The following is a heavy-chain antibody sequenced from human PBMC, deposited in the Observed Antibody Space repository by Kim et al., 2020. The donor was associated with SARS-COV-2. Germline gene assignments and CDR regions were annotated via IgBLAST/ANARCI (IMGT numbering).Heavy chain of an antibody. J-gene: IGHJ4*02. CDR3: ARAPRVWITTVTQFDY. D-gene: IGHD4-17*01. Sequence: SETLSLTCTVSGGSISSGGYYWSWIRQHPGKGLEWIGYIYYSGSTYYNPSLKSRVTISVDTSKNQFSLKLSSVTAADTAVYCCARAPRVWITTVTQFDYWGQGTLLSVSS. CDR2: IYYSGST. V-gene: IGHV4-31*03. CDR1: GGSISSGGYY.